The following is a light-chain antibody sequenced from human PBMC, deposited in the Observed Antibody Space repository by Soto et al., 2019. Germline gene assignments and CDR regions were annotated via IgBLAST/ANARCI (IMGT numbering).Light chain of an antibody. CDR2: RAS. CDR3: QQYNSFLWT. V-gene: IGKV1-5*03. J-gene: IGKJ1*01. Sequence: DVQMTQSPSTLSASVGDRVTITCRASQSVNIWLAWYQQKPGRAPKLLIHRASILESGVPSRFSGSGSGTEFTLTISSLHPDDFATYYCQQYNSFLWTFGQGTKVDIK. CDR1: QSVNIW.